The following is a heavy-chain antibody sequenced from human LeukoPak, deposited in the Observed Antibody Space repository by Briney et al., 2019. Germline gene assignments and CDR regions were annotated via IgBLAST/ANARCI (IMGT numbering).Heavy chain of an antibody. Sequence: GGSLRLSCAASGFTFSRYSMIWVRQAPRKGLQWVSYISSSSSTIYYADSVKGRFTISRDNAKNSLFLQMSSLRVEDTAVYFCARGSFHYYPYFWGQGTLVTVSS. CDR2: ISSSSSTI. J-gene: IGHJ4*02. CDR3: ARGSFHYYPYF. V-gene: IGHV3-48*01. D-gene: IGHD3-10*01. CDR1: GFTFSRYS.